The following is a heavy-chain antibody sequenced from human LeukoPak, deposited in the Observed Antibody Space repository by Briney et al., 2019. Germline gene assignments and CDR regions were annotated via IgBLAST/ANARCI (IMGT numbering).Heavy chain of an antibody. J-gene: IGHJ6*03. Sequence: PGGSLRLSCAASGFTFGSFAMSWVRQAPGKGLEWVSGISGSGYYTYYADSVKGRFTISRDNSKNTLYIELNNLRAEDTALYFCAKDGSWGDYQFYFYMDGWGKGTTVTVSS. CDR2: ISGSGYYT. CDR3: AKDGSWGDYQFYFYMDG. CDR1: GFTFGSFA. D-gene: IGHD3-16*01. V-gene: IGHV3-23*01.